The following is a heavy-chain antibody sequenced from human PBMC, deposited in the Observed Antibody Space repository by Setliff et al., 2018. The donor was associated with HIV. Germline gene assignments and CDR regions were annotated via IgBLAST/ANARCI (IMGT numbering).Heavy chain of an antibody. CDR3: ARGGVVVVVAATGAPDFDY. D-gene: IGHD2-15*01. J-gene: IGHJ4*02. Sequence: SETLSLTCTVSGGSISSNNYYWGWIRQPPGKGLEWIGSIYYTGNTYYSPSLKSRVTISADTSKNQFSLKLSSVTAADTAVYYCARGGVVVVVAATGAPDFDYWGQGTLVTVSS. CDR1: GGSISSNNYY. CDR2: IYYTGNT. V-gene: IGHV4-39*07.